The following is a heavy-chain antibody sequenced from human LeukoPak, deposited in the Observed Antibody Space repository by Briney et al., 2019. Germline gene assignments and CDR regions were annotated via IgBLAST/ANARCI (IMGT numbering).Heavy chain of an antibody. J-gene: IGHJ4*02. CDR2: IIPIFGTA. D-gene: IGHD6-19*01. V-gene: IGHV1-69*05. CDR1: GGTFSSYA. Sequence: ASVKVSCKASGGTFSSYAISWVRQAPGQGLEWMGGIIPIFGTANYAQKFQGRVTITTDESTSTAYMELSSLRSEDTAVYYCARGPRGWSKIYYFDYWGQGTLVTVSS. CDR3: ARGPRGWSKIYYFDY.